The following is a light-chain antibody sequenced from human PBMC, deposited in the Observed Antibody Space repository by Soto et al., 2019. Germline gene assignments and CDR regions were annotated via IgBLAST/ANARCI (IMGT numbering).Light chain of an antibody. CDR1: SSDFGDDKY. J-gene: IGLJ3*02. V-gene: IGLV2-14*01. Sequence: QTAITPPGSVHCDPGCPMTVSSTGSSSDFGDDKYVSWYGQQPGKGPNLLIYGVNSRPSGVSNLFSGSNSGNTASLTRSGLQVEDEAEYFGGSFATRRIWVYGGGTKVTV. CDR3: GSFATRRIWV. CDR2: GVN.